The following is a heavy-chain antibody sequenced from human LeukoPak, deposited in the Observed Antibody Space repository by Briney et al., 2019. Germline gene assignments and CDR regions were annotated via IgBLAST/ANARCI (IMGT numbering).Heavy chain of an antibody. Sequence: PGGSLRLSCAASGFTFSSYGMPWVRQAPGKGLEWVAVISYDGSNKYYADSVKGRFTISRDNSKNTLYLQMNSLRAEDTAVYYCAKDLYYYDSSGYFDYWGQGTLVTVSS. V-gene: IGHV3-30*18. D-gene: IGHD3-22*01. J-gene: IGHJ4*02. CDR3: AKDLYYYDSSGYFDY. CDR1: GFTFSSYG. CDR2: ISYDGSNK.